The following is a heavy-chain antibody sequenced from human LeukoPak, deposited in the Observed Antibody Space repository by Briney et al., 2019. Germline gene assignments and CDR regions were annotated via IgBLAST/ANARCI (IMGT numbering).Heavy chain of an antibody. CDR3: SRGGGQWLIPDFDY. Sequence: SETLSLTCTASGYSISRYYWSWIRQSAEKGLQWIGRVSGGGTTDYNPSPKSRVTISVGTSKTQFSLKMTSVTAADTAVYYCSRGGGQWLIPDFDYWGQGLLVIVSS. J-gene: IGHJ4*02. D-gene: IGHD6-19*01. V-gene: IGHV4-4*07. CDR1: GYSISRYY. CDR2: VSGGGTT.